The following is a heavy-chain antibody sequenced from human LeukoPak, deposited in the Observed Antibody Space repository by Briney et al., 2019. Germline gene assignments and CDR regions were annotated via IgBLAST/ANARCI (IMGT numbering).Heavy chain of an antibody. D-gene: IGHD3-22*01. J-gene: IGHJ6*03. CDR2: IKQDGSEK. CDR3: ARGITMIDTYYYYMDV. V-gene: IGHV3-7*01. CDR1: GLTFSSYW. Sequence: RSLRLSCSVSGLTFSSYWMSWVRQAPGKGLEWVANIKQDGSEKYYVDSVKGRFTISRDNAKNSLYLQMNSLRAEDTAVYYCARGITMIDTYYYYMDVWGKGTTVTVSS.